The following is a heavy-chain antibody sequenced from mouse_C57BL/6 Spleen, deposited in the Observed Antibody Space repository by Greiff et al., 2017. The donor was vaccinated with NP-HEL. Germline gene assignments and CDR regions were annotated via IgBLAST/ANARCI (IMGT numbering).Heavy chain of an antibody. D-gene: IGHD4-1*01. Sequence: EVQVVESGGGLVKPGGSLKLSCAASGFTFSSYAMSWVRQTPEKRLEWVATISDGGSYTYYPENVKGRFTISRDNAKNNLYLQMSHLKSEDTAMYYCARGEGTGTDYWGQGTTLTVSS. J-gene: IGHJ2*01. V-gene: IGHV5-4*01. CDR1: GFTFSSYA. CDR2: ISDGGSYT. CDR3: ARGEGTGTDY.